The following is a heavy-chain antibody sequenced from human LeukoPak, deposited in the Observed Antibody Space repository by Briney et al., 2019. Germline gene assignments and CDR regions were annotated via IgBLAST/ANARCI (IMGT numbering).Heavy chain of an antibody. CDR1: GYTFTSYA. CDR3: ARDAPGIKYYYGMDV. CDR2: INAGNGNT. Sequence: ASVKVSCKASGYTFTSYAMHWVRQAPGQRLEWMGWINAGNGNTKYSQKFQGRVTITRDTSASTAYMELSSLRSEDTAVYYCARDAPGIKYYYGMDVWGQGTTVTVSS. D-gene: IGHD3-10*01. V-gene: IGHV1-3*01. J-gene: IGHJ6*02.